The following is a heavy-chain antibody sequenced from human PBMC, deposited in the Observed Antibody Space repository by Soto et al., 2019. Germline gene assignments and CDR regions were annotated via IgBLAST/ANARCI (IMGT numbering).Heavy chain of an antibody. D-gene: IGHD5-18*01. J-gene: IGHJ6*03. V-gene: IGHV1-8*01. Sequence: ASVKVSCEASGYTFTSYDINWVRQATGQGLEWMGWMNPNSGNTGYAQKFQGRVTMTRNTSISTAYMELSSLRSEDTAVYYCARGGGYSYGFRYYYYMDVWGKGTTVTVSS. CDR1: GYTFTSYD. CDR2: MNPNSGNT. CDR3: ARGGGYSYGFRYYYYMDV.